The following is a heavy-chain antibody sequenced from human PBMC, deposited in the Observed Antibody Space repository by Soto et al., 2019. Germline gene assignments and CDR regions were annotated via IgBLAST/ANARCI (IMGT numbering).Heavy chain of an antibody. Sequence: PGGSLRLSCAASGFTFSSYSMNWVRQAPGKGLEWVSSISSSSSYIYYADSVKGRFTISRDNAKNSLYLQMNSLRAEDTAVYYCARSFRAWLRDLDAFDIWGQGTMVTVSS. CDR3: ARSFRAWLRDLDAFDI. CDR1: GFTFSSYS. D-gene: IGHD5-12*01. V-gene: IGHV3-21*01. CDR2: ISSSSSYI. J-gene: IGHJ3*02.